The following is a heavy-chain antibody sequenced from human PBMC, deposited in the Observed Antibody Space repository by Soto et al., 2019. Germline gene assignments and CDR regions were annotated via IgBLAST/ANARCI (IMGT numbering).Heavy chain of an antibody. CDR3: ARVKNIAVAGTNHYYYYYMDV. J-gene: IGHJ6*03. CDR1: GYSFTSYW. V-gene: IGHV5-51*01. D-gene: IGHD6-19*01. CDR2: IYPGDSDT. Sequence: GESLKISCKGSGYSFTSYWIGWVRQMPGKGLEWMGIIYPGDSDTRYSPSFQGQVTISSDKSLSTAYLQWSSLKASDTAMYYCARVKNIAVAGTNHYYYYYMDVWGKGTTVTVSS.